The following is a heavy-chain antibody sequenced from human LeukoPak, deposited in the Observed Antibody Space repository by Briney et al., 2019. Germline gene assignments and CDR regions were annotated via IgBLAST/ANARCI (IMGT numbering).Heavy chain of an antibody. Sequence: ASVKVSCKVSGYTLTELSMHWVRQAPGKGLEWMGGFDPEDGETIYAQKFQGRVTMTEDTSTDTAYMELSSLRSEDTAVYYCAEGVYYDSSGYYYNYYYYYGMDVWGQGTTVTVSS. CDR1: GYTLTELS. J-gene: IGHJ6*02. V-gene: IGHV1-24*01. CDR3: AEGVYYDSSGYYYNYYYYYGMDV. CDR2: FDPEDGET. D-gene: IGHD3-22*01.